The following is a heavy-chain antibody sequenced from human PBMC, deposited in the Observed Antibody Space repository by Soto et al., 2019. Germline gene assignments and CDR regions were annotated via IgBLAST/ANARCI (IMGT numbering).Heavy chain of an antibody. Sequence: SETLSVTCTVSGGSISSRGYCWSWIRQPPGKGLEWIGYIYYSGSTYSNPSLKSRVTISLDTSNHLFSLKLSSVTAADTAVYYCARQKERSYYDSSGYLDYWGQGTLVTVSS. D-gene: IGHD3-22*01. CDR3: ARQKERSYYDSSGYLDY. V-gene: IGHV4-30-4*01. CDR2: IYYSGST. J-gene: IGHJ4*02. CDR1: GGSISSRGYC.